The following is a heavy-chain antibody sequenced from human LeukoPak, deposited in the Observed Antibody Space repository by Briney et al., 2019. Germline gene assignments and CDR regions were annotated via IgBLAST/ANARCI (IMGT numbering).Heavy chain of an antibody. J-gene: IGHJ4*02. CDR3: ATEGIKSNYFDY. V-gene: IGHV4-39*01. CDR1: GGSISSSSHY. D-gene: IGHD3-10*01. Sequence: PSETLSLTCTVSGGSISSSSHYWGWIRQPPGKGLEWIGSIYYSGSTYYNPSLKSRVTISVDTSKNQFSLKLSSVTAADTAVYYCATEGIKSNYFDYWGQGTLVTVSS. CDR2: IYYSGST.